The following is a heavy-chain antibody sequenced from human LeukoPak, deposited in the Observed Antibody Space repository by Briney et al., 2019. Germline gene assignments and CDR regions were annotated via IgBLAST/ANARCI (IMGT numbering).Heavy chain of an antibody. CDR2: IYSGGST. Sequence: GGSLRLSCAASGFTFSDYYMSWIRQAPGKGLEWVSVIYSGGSTYHADSVKGRFTISRDNSKNTLYLQMNSLRAEDTAVYYCARDLPAINCSSTSCYESDAFDIWGQGTMVTVSS. CDR1: GFTFSDYY. V-gene: IGHV3-66*01. J-gene: IGHJ3*02. D-gene: IGHD2-2*01. CDR3: ARDLPAINCSSTSCYESDAFDI.